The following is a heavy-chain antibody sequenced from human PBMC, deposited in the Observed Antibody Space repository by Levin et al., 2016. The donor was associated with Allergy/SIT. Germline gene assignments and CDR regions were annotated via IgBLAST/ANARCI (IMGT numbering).Heavy chain of an antibody. J-gene: IGHJ6*02. D-gene: IGHD6-19*01. Sequence: ASETLSLTCAISGDSVSSNRAAWNWVRQSPSRGLEWLGRTFYRSKWYNDFAVSVKSRITINPDTSKNQFTLQLSSVTPEDTAVYYCTRGLADSAMGGMDVWGQGTTVTVSS. CDR3: TRGLADSAMGGMDV. V-gene: IGHV6-1*01. CDR1: GDSVSSNRAA. CDR2: TFYRSKWYN.